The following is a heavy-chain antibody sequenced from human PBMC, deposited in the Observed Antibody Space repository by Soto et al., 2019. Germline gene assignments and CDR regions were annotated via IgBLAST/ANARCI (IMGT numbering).Heavy chain of an antibody. Sequence: GGSVRLSCSASGFTFSSYAMSWVRQAPGKGLEWVSAISGSGGSTYYADSVKGRFTISRDNSKNTLYLQMNSLRAEDTAVYYCAKEYYYDRSGYSDYWRQRTLATASS. D-gene: IGHD3-22*01. CDR3: AKEYYYDRSGYSDY. CDR2: ISGSGGST. V-gene: IGHV3-23*01. J-gene: IGHJ4*02. CDR1: GFTFSSYA.